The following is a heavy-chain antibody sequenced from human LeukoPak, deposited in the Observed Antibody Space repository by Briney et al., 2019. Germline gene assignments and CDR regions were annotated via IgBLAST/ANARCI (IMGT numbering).Heavy chain of an antibody. V-gene: IGHV3-30*18. CDR2: ISYDGSYK. Sequence: AGGSLRLSCAASGFTFSSYSMNWVRQAPGKGLEWVAVISYDGSYKYYVDSVKGRFTISRDNSKNTLYLQMNSLRPEDTAVYYCAKDYLGGYSFGSPFHYWGQGTLVTVSS. CDR3: AKDYLGGYSFGSPFHY. CDR1: GFTFSSYS. D-gene: IGHD5-18*01. J-gene: IGHJ4*02.